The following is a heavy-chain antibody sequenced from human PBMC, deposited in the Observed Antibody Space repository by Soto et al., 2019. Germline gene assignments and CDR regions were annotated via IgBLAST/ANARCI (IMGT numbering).Heavy chain of an antibody. V-gene: IGHV3-74*01. CDR1: GMTFSNLR. Sequence: EVQLVESGGGLVQPGGSLRLSCAAPGMTFSNLRMHWVRQAPGKGLVWVSLISRDGSNTDYADSVKGRFTISRDNAKETLYLQMNSLRVEDTAIYYCTTRGGELPHRDYWGQGTLVIVSS. J-gene: IGHJ4*02. D-gene: IGHD1-26*01. CDR3: TTRGGELPHRDY. CDR2: ISRDGSNT.